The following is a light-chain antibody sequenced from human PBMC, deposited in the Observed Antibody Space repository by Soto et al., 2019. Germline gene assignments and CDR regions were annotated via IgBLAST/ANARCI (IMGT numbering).Light chain of an antibody. CDR3: QQYRTSPIT. V-gene: IGKV3-20*01. CDR2: GAS. CDR1: QSITNNY. Sequence: ETVLTQSPGTLSLSPGERATLSCRASQSITNNYFAWYQQKPGQATRLLIYGASSRVTGIPDWCSGSVSGTDFTLTISRLEPEYFAVYYWQQYRTSPITFGQGTRLEIK. J-gene: IGKJ5*01.